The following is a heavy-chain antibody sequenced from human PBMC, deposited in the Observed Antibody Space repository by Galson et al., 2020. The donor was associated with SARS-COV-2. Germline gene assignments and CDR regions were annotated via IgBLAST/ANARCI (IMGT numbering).Heavy chain of an antibody. J-gene: IGHJ4*02. CDR3: ARPELFFDGRGSLGY. Sequence: GGSLRLSCAASRFTFSTFAMHWVRQAPGKGLEWVAFISYDGSNKYYADSVKGRFTISRDNSKNMLYLQMNSLRPEDTAVYYCARPELFFDGRGSLGYWGQGTLVTVSS. CDR2: ISYDGSNK. D-gene: IGHD3-22*01. V-gene: IGHV3-30*04. CDR1: RFTFSTFA.